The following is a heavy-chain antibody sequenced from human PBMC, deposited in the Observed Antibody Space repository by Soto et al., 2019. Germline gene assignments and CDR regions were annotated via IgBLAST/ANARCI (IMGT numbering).Heavy chain of an antibody. Sequence: QVQLVESGGGVVQPGRSLRLSCAASRFTFSTYGMHWVRQAPGKGLEWVAVISYDGRNQWYVDSVKDRFTISRDNSKNTLYLQMNSLRVEDTAVYYCAKDYSASGSSLLYNWFDPWGQGTLVTVSS. CDR1: RFTFSTYG. CDR3: AKDYSASGSSLLYNWFDP. J-gene: IGHJ5*02. CDR2: ISYDGRNQ. V-gene: IGHV3-30*18. D-gene: IGHD3-10*01.